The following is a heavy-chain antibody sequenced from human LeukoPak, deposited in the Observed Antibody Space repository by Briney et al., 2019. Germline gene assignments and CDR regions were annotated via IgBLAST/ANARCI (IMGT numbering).Heavy chain of an antibody. J-gene: IGHJ4*02. CDR3: AKDAAGPEY. CDR2: ISASGGDT. D-gene: IGHD6-13*01. CDR1: GFIFSSSW. Sequence: GGSLRLSCAASGFIFSSSWMHWVRQAPGKGLEWVSGISASGGDTWYPDSVKGRFTISRDNSKNTLFLQMNSLRVEDTAIYYCAKDAAGPEYWGQGTRVTVSS. V-gene: IGHV3-23*01.